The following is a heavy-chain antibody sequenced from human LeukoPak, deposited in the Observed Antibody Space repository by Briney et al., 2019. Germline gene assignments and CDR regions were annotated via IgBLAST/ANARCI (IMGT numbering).Heavy chain of an antibody. D-gene: IGHD5-12*01. CDR3: ARDRGDGYDYFWDY. Sequence: SETLSLTCTVSGGSISSYYWSWIRQPPGKGLEWIGYIYYSGSTNYNSPFKSRVTISIDTSKNQFSLKLSSVTAADTAVYYCARDRGDGYDYFWDYWGQGTLVTVSS. V-gene: IGHV4-59*01. CDR1: GGSISSYY. J-gene: IGHJ4*02. CDR2: IYYSGST.